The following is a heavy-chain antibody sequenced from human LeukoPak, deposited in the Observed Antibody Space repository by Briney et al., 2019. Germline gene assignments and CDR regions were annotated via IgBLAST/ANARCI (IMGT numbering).Heavy chain of an antibody. J-gene: IGHJ4*02. Sequence: GGSLRLSCAASGFTFNIYWMSWVCQAPGKGLEWVANINQDGSEKYYVDSVKGRFTISRDNAMNSLYLQMNSLRGEDTAVYYCARRDDYNTFYFEYWGQGPLVSVSS. D-gene: IGHD5-24*01. CDR3: ARRDDYNTFYFEY. CDR1: GFTFNIYW. CDR2: INQDGSEK. V-gene: IGHV3-7*01.